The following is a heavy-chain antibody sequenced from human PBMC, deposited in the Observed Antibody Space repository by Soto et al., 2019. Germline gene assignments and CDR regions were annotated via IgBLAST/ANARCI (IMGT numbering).Heavy chain of an antibody. J-gene: IGHJ1*01. D-gene: IGHD3-10*01. CDR2: MSAFTGKA. CDR1: GYTFISYG. CDR3: ARDQRYYGSGYYYSDS. Sequence: QVQLVQSGAEVKKSGASVKVSCKASGYTFISYGISWVRQAPGQGLEWVGWMSAFTGKADYAQIFQDRVTMTTDTSTSTAYMELRSLRSDDTAVYYCARDQRYYGSGYYYSDSWGQGTLVTVSS. V-gene: IGHV1-18*04.